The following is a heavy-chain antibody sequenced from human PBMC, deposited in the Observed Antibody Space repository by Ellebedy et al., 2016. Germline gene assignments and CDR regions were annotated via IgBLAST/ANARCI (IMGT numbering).Heavy chain of an antibody. D-gene: IGHD3-16*01. CDR2: ISTSGGSS. Sequence: GGSLRLSCAASGFTVSTNYMSWVRQDPGKGLEWFSVISTSGGSSHYADSVKGRFTISKDDSRNTLYLQMNSLKTEDSALYCCVTEKSVCFPDWGQGTQVTVS. J-gene: IGHJ4*02. CDR3: VTEKSVCFPD. V-gene: IGHV3-53*05. CDR1: GFTVSTNY.